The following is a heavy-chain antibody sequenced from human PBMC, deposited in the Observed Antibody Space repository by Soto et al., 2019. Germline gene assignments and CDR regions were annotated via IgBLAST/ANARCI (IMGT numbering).Heavy chain of an antibody. D-gene: IGHD3-22*01. CDR1: GFSLSTSGVG. CDR2: IYWDDDK. CDR3: AHSLIGYYYDSSGSNWFDP. V-gene: IGHV2-5*02. Sequence: QITLKESGPTLVKPTQTLTLTCTFSGFSLSTSGVGVGWIRQPPGKALEWLALIYWDDDKRYSPSLKSRLTIPKDTSXTXVXXKTPNMDPVDTATYYCAHSLIGYYYDSSGSNWFDPWGQGTLVTVSS. J-gene: IGHJ5*02.